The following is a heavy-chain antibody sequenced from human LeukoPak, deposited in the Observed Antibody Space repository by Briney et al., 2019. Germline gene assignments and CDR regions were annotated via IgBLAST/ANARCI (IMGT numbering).Heavy chain of an antibody. CDR2: ISGSGGST. J-gene: IGHJ4*02. V-gene: IGHV3-23*01. CDR1: GFTFSSYG. D-gene: IGHD3-16*01. CDR3: ARGSRLGESPFDY. Sequence: GGSLRLSCAASGFTFSSYGMSWVRQAPGKGLEWVSAISGSGGSTYYAHSVKGRFIISRDNSKNSLYLQMNSLRAEDTAVYYCARGSRLGESPFDYWGQGTLVTVSS.